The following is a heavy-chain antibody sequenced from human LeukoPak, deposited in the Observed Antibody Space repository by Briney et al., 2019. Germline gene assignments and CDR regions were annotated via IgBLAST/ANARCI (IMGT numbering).Heavy chain of an antibody. CDR2: IIPIFGTA. D-gene: IGHD6-6*01. CDR3: ARGSIAARPFDY. Sequence: AASVKVSCKASGGTFSSYAISWVRQAPGQGLEWMGGIIPIFGTANYAQKFQGRVTITADESTSTAYMELSSLRSEDTAVYYCARGSIAARPFDYWGQGTLVTVSS. CDR1: GGTFSSYA. V-gene: IGHV1-69*13. J-gene: IGHJ4*02.